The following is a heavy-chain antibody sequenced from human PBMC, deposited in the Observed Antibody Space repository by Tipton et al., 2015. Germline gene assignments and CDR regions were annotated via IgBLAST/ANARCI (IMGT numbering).Heavy chain of an antibody. D-gene: IGHD2-2*01. J-gene: IGHJ4*02. CDR2: IYYNGDT. CDR3: ARHIAYHDNVDS. Sequence: TLSLTCTVSGGSISSSNHYWGWIRQPPGKGLEWIGGIYYNGDTYYTPSLKSPVTISIDTSKNQFSLELSSVTAADTALYYCARHIAYHDNVDSWGQGTLVTVSS. V-gene: IGHV4-39*01. CDR1: GGSISSSNHY.